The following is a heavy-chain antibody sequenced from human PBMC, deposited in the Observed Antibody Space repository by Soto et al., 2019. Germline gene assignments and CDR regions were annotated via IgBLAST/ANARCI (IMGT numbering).Heavy chain of an antibody. J-gene: IGHJ4*02. CDR3: ARDLYQIATRTRPFDY. Sequence: EVQVVESGGGLVQPGGSLRLSCAASGFTFNGYWMSWVRQAPGKGPEWLASIKQDGSEIYYVDSVKGRFTISRDNAKNSLYLQMNSLRAEDTAVYYCARDLYQIATRTRPFDYWGQGTLVTVSS. CDR2: IKQDGSEI. CDR1: GFTFNGYW. V-gene: IGHV3-7*03. D-gene: IGHD6-6*01.